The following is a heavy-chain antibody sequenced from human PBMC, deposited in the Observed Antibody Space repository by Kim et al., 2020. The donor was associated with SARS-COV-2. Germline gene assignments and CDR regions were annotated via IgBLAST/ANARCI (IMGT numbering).Heavy chain of an antibody. CDR3: ARGDDSSSWLYYYYYGMDV. Sequence: GRSLRLSCAASGFTFSSYGMHWVRQAPGKGLEWVAVIWYDGSNKYYADSVKGRFTISRDNSKNTLYLQMNSLRAEDTAVYYCARGDDSSSWLYYYYYGMDVWGQGTTVTVSS. CDR2: IWYDGSNK. CDR1: GFTFSSYG. D-gene: IGHD6-13*01. J-gene: IGHJ6*02. V-gene: IGHV3-33*01.